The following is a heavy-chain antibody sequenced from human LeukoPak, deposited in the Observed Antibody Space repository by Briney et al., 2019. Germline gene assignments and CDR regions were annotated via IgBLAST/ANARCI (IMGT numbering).Heavy chain of an antibody. CDR2: NYYSGSN. J-gene: IGHJ4*02. D-gene: IGHD3-10*01. CDR3: ARDRGYYGSGSYSQGSYFDY. V-gene: IGHV4-61*01. Sequence: SETLSLTCTVSGGSVSSGSYYWSWIRQPPGKGLEWIGYNYYSGSNNYNPSLGSRVTISVDTSKNQFSLTLTSVTAADTAVYYCARDRGYYGSGSYSQGSYFDYWGQGSLVTVSS. CDR1: GGSVSSGSYY.